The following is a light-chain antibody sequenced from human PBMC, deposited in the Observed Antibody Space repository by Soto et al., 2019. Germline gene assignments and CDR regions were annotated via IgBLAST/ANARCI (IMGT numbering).Light chain of an antibody. CDR3: QQHYSTSPT. V-gene: IGKV4-1*01. J-gene: IGKJ4*01. CDR2: WAS. Sequence: DIVMTPSPDSLPVSLVERATINCQSSQTVLFSSDNKNYLSWDQHKSGQTPKLLIYWASTRESGVPDRFSGRGSGTDFTLTISSLQAEDVAVYYCQQHYSTSPTFGGGTRVEIK. CDR1: QTVLFSSDNKNY.